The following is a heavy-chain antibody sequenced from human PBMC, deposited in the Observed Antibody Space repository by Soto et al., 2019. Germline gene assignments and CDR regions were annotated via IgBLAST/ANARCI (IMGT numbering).Heavy chain of an antibody. CDR3: ARVQGDMVLVY. V-gene: IGHV3-21*01. J-gene: IGHJ4*02. CDR2: ISSSSYI. Sequence: GGSLRLSCAASGFTFSSYSMNWVRQAPGKGLEWVSSISSSSYIYYADSVKGRFTISRDNAKNSLYLQMNSLRAEDTAVYYCARVQGDMVLVYWGQGTLVTVSS. CDR1: GFTFSSYS. D-gene: IGHD3-10*01.